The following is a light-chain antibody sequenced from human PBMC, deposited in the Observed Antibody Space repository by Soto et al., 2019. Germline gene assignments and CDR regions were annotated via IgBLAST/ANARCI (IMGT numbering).Light chain of an antibody. V-gene: IGLV2-14*01. CDR1: SGDIGSYNR. Sequence: QPVLTQPASVSGSPGQSITISCTGTSGDIGSYNRVSWYQQHPGKAPKLIIYEVTDRPSGVSNRFSGSKSGNTASLTISGLQAEDEAEYYCSSYTSSNTLVFGTGTKVTVL. J-gene: IGLJ1*01. CDR3: SSYTSSNTLV. CDR2: EVT.